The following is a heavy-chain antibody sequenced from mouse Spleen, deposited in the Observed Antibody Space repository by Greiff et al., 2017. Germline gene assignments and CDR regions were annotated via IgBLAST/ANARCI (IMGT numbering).Heavy chain of an antibody. CDR2: IWSDGST. J-gene: IGHJ4*01. Sequence: VKVVESGPGLVAPSQSLSITCTVSGFSLTSYGVHWVRQPPGKGLEWLVVIWSDGSTTYNSALKSRLSISKDNSKSQVFLKMNSLQTDDTAMYYCARGYYDGRIPYAMDYWGQGTSVTVSS. CDR3: ARGYYDGRIPYAMDY. V-gene: IGHV2-6*03. CDR1: GFSLTSYG. D-gene: IGHD1-1*01.